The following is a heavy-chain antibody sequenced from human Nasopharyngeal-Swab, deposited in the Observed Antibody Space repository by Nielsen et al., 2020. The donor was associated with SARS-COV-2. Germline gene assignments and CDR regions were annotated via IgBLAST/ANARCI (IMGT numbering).Heavy chain of an antibody. D-gene: IGHD3-22*01. CDR1: GFTFSSYW. CDR2: IKQDGSEK. Sequence: GGSLRLSCAASGFTFSSYWMSWVRQAPGKGLEWVASIKQDGSEKYYVDSVKGRFTISRDNAKNSLYLQMNSLRAEDTAVYYCARDDSSGYYGYWGQGTLVTVSS. J-gene: IGHJ4*02. V-gene: IGHV3-7*03. CDR3: ARDDSSGYYGY.